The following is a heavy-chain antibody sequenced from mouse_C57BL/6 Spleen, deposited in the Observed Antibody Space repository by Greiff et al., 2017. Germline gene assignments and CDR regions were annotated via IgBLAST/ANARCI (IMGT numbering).Heavy chain of an antibody. V-gene: IGHV1-80*01. Sequence: QVQLQQSGAELVKPGASVKISCKASGYAFSSYWMNWVKQRPGKGLEWIGQIYPGDGDTNYNGEIKGKATLTADKSSHPADMQLRSLASEDAAVYDCGRLSDYWGQGTTLTVSS. CDR2: IYPGDGDT. CDR1: GYAFSSYW. J-gene: IGHJ2*01. CDR3: GRLSDY.